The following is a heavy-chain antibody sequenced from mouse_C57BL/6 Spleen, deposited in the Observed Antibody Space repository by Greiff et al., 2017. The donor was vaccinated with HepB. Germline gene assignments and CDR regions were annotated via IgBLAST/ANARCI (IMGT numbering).Heavy chain of an antibody. CDR2: IYPGSGST. V-gene: IGHV1-55*01. D-gene: IGHD2-4*01. CDR1: GYTFTSYW. Sequence: QVQLQQPGAELVKPGGSVKMSCKASGYTFTSYWITWVKQRPGQGLEWIGDIYPGSGSTNYNEKFKSKATLTVDTSSSTAYMQLSSLTSEDSAVYYCARVDYDEGDCYAMDYWGQGTSVTVSS. J-gene: IGHJ4*01. CDR3: ARVDYDEGDCYAMDY.